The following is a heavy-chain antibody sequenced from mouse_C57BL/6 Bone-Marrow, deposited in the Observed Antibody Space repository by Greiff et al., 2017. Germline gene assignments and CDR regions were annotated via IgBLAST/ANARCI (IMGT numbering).Heavy chain of an antibody. V-gene: IGHV1-55*01. J-gene: IGHJ3*01. CDR1: GYTFTSYW. CDR2: IYPGSGST. Sequence: QVQLQQPGAELVKPGASVKMSCKASGYTFTSYWITWVKQRPGQGLEWIGDIYPGSGSTNYNEKFKSKATLTVATSSSTAYMQLSSLTSEDSAVYYCARSGGCLAYWGQGTLVTVSA. D-gene: IGHD1-1*02. CDR3: ARSGGCLAY.